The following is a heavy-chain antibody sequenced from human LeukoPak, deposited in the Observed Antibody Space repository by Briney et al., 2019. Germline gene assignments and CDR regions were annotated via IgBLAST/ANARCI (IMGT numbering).Heavy chain of an antibody. D-gene: IGHD6-13*01. CDR2: ISGSGGST. CDR1: GFTFSSYA. Sequence: GGSLRLSCAASGFTFSSYAMSWVRQALGKGLEWVSAISGSGGSTYYADSVKGRFTISRDNSKNTLYLQMNSLRAEDTAVYYCAKDRIAAADPRWFDPWGQGTLVTVSS. V-gene: IGHV3-23*01. CDR3: AKDRIAAADPRWFDP. J-gene: IGHJ5*02.